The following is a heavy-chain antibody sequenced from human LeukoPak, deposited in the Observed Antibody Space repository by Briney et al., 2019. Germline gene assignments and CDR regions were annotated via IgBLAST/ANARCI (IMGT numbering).Heavy chain of an antibody. CDR3: ARDYGSHGEYFDC. CDR2: ISSSGNTI. Sequence: GGSLRLSCAASGFTFSSYKINWVRQAPGKGLEWLSYISSSGNTIYYADSVKGRFTISRDNAKNSVYLQMNSLRDEDAAVYYCARDYGSHGEYFDCWGQGALVTVSS. CDR1: GFTFSSYK. J-gene: IGHJ4*02. V-gene: IGHV3-48*02. D-gene: IGHD3-10*01.